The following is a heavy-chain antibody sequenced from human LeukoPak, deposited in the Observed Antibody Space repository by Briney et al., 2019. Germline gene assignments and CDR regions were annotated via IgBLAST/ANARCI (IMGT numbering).Heavy chain of an antibody. J-gene: IGHJ4*02. CDR1: GFTFSSYA. CDR2: ISGSGGST. CDR3: AKATWIQLWPRGYFDY. Sequence: PGGSLRLSCAASGFTFSSYAMSWVRQAPGKGLEWVSAISGSGGSTYYADSVKGRFTISRDNSKNTLYLQMNSLRAEDTAVYYCAKATWIQLWPRGYFDYWGQGTLVTVSS. V-gene: IGHV3-23*01. D-gene: IGHD5-18*01.